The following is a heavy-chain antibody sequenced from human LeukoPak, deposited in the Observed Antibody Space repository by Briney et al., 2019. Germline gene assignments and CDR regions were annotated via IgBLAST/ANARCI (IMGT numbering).Heavy chain of an antibody. Sequence: PSETLSLTCTVSGGSISSSYWSWIRQPPGKGLEWIGYIYYSGSTNYNPSLKSRVTISVDTSKNQFSLKLSSVTAADTAVYYCARGDKQWLVPFDYWGQGTLVTVSS. CDR2: IYYSGST. V-gene: IGHV4-59*01. CDR3: ARGDKQWLVPFDY. D-gene: IGHD6-19*01. J-gene: IGHJ4*02. CDR1: GGSISSSY.